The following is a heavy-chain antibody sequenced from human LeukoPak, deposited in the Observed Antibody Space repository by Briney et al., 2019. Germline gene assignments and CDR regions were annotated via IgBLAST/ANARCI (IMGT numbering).Heavy chain of an antibody. D-gene: IGHD3-3*01. V-gene: IGHV5-10-1*01. J-gene: IGHJ4*02. Sequence: GDSLKISCKGSGYSFTSYWTSWVRQMPGKGLEWMGRIDPSDSYTNYSPSFQGHVTISADKSISTAYLQWSSLKASHTAMYYCAILRSGTDYWGQGTMVTVSS. CDR3: AILRSGTDY. CDR1: GYSFTSYW. CDR2: IDPSDSYT.